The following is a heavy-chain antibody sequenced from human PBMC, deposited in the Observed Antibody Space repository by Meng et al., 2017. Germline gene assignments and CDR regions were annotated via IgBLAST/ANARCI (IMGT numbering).Heavy chain of an antibody. V-gene: IGHV1-2*06. Sequence: QVRLVQAGAEVKKPGASVKVSCKASGYTFTGYYMHWVRQAPGQGLEWMGRINPNSGGTNYAQKFQGRVTMTRDTSISTAYMELSRLRSDDTAVYYCARSIVATMVFDYWGQGTLVTVSS. D-gene: IGHD5-12*01. CDR1: GYTFTGYY. CDR3: ARSIVATMVFDY. J-gene: IGHJ4*02. CDR2: INPNSGGT.